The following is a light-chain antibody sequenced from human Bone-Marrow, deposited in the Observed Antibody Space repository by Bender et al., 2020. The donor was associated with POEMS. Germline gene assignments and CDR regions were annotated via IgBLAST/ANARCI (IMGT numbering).Light chain of an antibody. V-gene: IGLV2-11*01. CDR1: ARDIGNYNY. Sequence: QSALTQPRSVSGSPGHSVTISCIGTARDIGNYNYVSWYQHHPGKAPKLLISDVSDRPSGVPDRFSASESGNTAFLSISGLQSEDEADYYCCAYAGTMLFRGGTKLTVL. CDR3: CAYAGTML. CDR2: DVS. J-gene: IGLJ2*01.